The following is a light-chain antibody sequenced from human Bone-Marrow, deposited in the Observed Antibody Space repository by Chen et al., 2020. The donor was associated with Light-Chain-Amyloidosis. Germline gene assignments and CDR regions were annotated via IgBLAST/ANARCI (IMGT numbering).Light chain of an antibody. Sequence: QSALTQPASVSGSPGQSITISCTGTSSDVGGYNYVSWYQQHPGKAPKLMIYDVSNRPSGGSNRFSGSKSGNTASLTISGLQAEDEADDYCSSYTSSSTLVFGGGTKLTVL. CDR2: DVS. CDR1: SSDVGGYNY. J-gene: IGLJ3*02. CDR3: SSYTSSSTLV. V-gene: IGLV2-14*01.